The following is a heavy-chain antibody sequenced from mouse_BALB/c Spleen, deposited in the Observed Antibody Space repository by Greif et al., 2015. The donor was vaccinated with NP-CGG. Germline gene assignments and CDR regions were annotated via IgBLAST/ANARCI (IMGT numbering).Heavy chain of an antibody. Sequence: KPGTSVKLSCKASGYTFTSYWMHWVKQRPGQGLEWIGEIDPSDSYTNYNQKFKGKSTLTVDKSSSTAYMQLSSLTSEDSAVYYCARSELRDYAMDYWGQGTSVTVSS. CDR3: ARSELRDYAMDY. V-gene: IGHV1-69*02. J-gene: IGHJ4*01. CDR2: IDPSDSYT. CDR1: GYTFTSYW. D-gene: IGHD1-1*01.